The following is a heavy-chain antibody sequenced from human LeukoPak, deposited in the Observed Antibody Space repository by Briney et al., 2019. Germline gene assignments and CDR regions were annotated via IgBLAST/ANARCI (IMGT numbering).Heavy chain of an antibody. J-gene: IGHJ3*02. CDR2: IYTSGST. V-gene: IGHV4-61*02. CDR3: AKVDRNYNGHAFDI. D-gene: IGHD1-14*01. CDR1: GGSISSGSYY. Sequence: KPSETLSLTCTVSGGSISSGSYYWRWIRQPAGKGLEWIGRIYTSGSTNYNPSLKSRVTMSLDTSKNQFSLNLSSVTAADTAVYYCAKVDRNYNGHAFDIWGQGTMVTVSP.